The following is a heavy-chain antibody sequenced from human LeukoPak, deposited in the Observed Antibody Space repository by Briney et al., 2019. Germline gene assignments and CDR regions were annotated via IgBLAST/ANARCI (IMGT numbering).Heavy chain of an antibody. D-gene: IGHD1-1*01. J-gene: IGHJ4*02. V-gene: IGHV1-2*02. CDR3: ARARSGTLDY. CDR1: GYTFTGYY. Sequence: ASVKVSCKASGYTFTGYYIHWVRQAPGQGLEWMGRINPNSGGTNYAEKFQGRVTMTRDTSISTAYMELSRLRSDGTAVYYCARARSGTLDYWGQGTLVTVSS. CDR2: INPNSGGT.